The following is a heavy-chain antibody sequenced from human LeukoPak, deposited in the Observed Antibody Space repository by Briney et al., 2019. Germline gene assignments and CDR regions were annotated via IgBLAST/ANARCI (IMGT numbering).Heavy chain of an antibody. Sequence: PGGSLRLSCAASGFTFGDYAMHWVRQAPGKGLEWVSLISWDGGSTYYADSVKGRFTISRDNSKNSLYLQMNSLRAEDTALYYCAKDGPTYYDFWSGFNYYYYMDVWGKGTTVTVSS. CDR2: ISWDGGST. CDR3: AKDGPTYYDFWSGFNYYYYMDV. D-gene: IGHD3-3*01. J-gene: IGHJ6*03. CDR1: GFTFGDYA. V-gene: IGHV3-43D*03.